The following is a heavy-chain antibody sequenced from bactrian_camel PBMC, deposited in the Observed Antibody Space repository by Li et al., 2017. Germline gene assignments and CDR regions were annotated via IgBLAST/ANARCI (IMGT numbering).Heavy chain of an antibody. V-gene: IGHV3S40*01. CDR1: GFTFSSYD. CDR3: AACRTSWRFRY. D-gene: IGHD1*01. CDR2: IDNGGIST. J-gene: IGHJ6*01. Sequence: VQLVESGGGLVQPGGSLRLSCAASGFTFSSYDMSWVRQAPGKGLEWVSRIDNGGISTYYADSVKGRFTVSRDNAKNTLYLQMNSLKTEDTAVYYCAACRTSWRFRYWGQGTQVTVS.